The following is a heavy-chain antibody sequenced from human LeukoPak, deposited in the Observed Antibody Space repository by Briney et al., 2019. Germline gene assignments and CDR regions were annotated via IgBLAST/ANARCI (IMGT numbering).Heavy chain of an antibody. V-gene: IGHV4-34*01. CDR1: GGSFSGYY. D-gene: IGHD3-10*01. CDR3: ARGSGTMVRGVIMEFYYYYYGMDV. CDR2: INHSGST. Sequence: SSETLSLTCAVYGGSFSGYYWSWIRQPPGKGLEWIGEINHSGSTNYNPSLKSRVTISVEPSKNQFSLKLSSVTAADTAVYYCARGSGTMVRGVIMEFYYYYYGMDVWGQGTTVTVSS. J-gene: IGHJ6*02.